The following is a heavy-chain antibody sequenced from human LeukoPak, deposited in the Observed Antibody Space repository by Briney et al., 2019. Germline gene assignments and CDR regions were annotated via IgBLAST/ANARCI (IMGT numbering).Heavy chain of an antibody. V-gene: IGHV3-23*01. Sequence: PGGSLRLPCAASGFTFSSYTMSWARQAPGKGLEWVSTITTSDGNTYYADSVKGRFTVSRDNSKNTLYLQMNSLRAEDTAVYYCAKDGGLWVSAHWGDSWGRGTLVTVSS. CDR3: AKDGGLWVSAHWGDS. J-gene: IGHJ4*02. D-gene: IGHD7-27*01. CDR2: ITTSDGNT. CDR1: GFTFSSYT.